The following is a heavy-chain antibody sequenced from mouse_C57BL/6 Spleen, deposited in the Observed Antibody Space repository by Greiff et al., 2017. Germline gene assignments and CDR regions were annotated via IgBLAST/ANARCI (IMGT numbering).Heavy chain of an antibody. CDR2: ISSGSSTI. CDR1: GFTFSDYG. Sequence: EVQVVESGGGLVKPGGSLKLSCAASGFTFSDYGMHWVRQAPEKGLEWVAYISSGSSTIYYADTVKGRFTISRDNAKNTLFLQMTSLRSEDTAMYYCARGEIYYGYDEGWYFDVWGTGTTVTVSS. J-gene: IGHJ1*03. D-gene: IGHD2-2*01. CDR3: ARGEIYYGYDEGWYFDV. V-gene: IGHV5-17*01.